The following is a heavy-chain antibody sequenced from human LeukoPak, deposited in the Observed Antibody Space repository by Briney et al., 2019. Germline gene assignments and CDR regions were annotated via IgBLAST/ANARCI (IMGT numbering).Heavy chain of an antibody. CDR1: GGSISSYY. CDR2: IYATGST. V-gene: IGHV4-4*07. CDR3: ARAPSYSYYFDY. D-gene: IGHD3-10*01. Sequence: SETLSLTCTVSGGSISSYYWSWIRQPAGKGLEWIGRIYATGSTNYNPSRKSRVSMSLDTSKDQFSLRLSSVTAADTAVYYCARAPSYSYYFDYWGQGTLVTVSS. J-gene: IGHJ4*02.